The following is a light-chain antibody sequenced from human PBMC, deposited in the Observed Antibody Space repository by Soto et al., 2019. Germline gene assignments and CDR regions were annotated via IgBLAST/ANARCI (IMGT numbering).Light chain of an antibody. CDR1: SSDIGDYKF. CDR2: EVS. J-gene: IGLJ2*01. CDR3: SSYTSGSLL. Sequence: QSVLTQPASVSGSPGQSITISCTGASSDIGDYKFVSWYQHHPGIAPKLMIYEVSNRPSGVSDRFSGSKSGNTASLTISGLQAEDEADYYCSSYTSGSLLFGGGTKVTVL. V-gene: IGLV2-14*01.